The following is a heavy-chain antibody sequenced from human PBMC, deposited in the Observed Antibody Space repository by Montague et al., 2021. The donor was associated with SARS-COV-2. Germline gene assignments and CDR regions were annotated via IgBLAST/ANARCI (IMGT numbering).Heavy chain of an antibody. D-gene: IGHD3-10*01. CDR3: ARLRDGVVPSPILGVGPYYSYYFIDV. CDR2: INHGGIT. CDR1: GGSFSGYH. J-gene: IGHJ6*03. Sequence: SETLSLTCAVYGGSFSGYHWNWIRQPPGKGLEWIGEINHGGITNYNPSLKSRLTISADTSKNQFSLKLTSVAAADTAVYYCARLRDGVVPSPILGVGPYYSYYFIDVWGKGTRSPSP. V-gene: IGHV4-34*01.